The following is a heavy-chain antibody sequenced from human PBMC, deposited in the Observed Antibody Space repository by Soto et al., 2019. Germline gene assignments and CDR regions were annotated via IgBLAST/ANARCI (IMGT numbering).Heavy chain of an antibody. J-gene: IGHJ4*02. V-gene: IGHV4-34*01. CDR1: GGSFSGYY. CDR2: INHSGST. D-gene: IGHD2-8*02. CDR3: ARDKITGLFDY. Sequence: QVQLQQWGAGLLKPSETLSLTCAVYGGSFSGYYWTWIRQPPGTGLEWIGEINHSGSTNYNPSLKSLVTISVDTSKHQFSLKLTSVTAADTAVYYWARDKITGLFDYWGQGPLVTVSS.